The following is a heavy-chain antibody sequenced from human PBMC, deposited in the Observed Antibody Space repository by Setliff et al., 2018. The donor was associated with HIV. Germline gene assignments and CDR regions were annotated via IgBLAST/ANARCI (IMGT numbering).Heavy chain of an antibody. Sequence: ASVKVSCKVSGYTLTELSIHWVRQAPGKGLEWMGGFVPEHSETIYAQKFQGRVTITTDESTITAYMELSSLRSEDTAVYYCARDTGQQLVGFDIWGQGTMVTVSS. CDR3: ARDTGQQLVGFDI. D-gene: IGHD6-13*01. V-gene: IGHV1-24*01. CDR2: FVPEHSET. CDR1: GYTLTELS. J-gene: IGHJ3*02.